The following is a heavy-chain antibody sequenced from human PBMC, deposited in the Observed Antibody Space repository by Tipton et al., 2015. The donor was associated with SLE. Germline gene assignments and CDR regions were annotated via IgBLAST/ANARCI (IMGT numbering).Heavy chain of an antibody. CDR2: IYSDGSST. D-gene: IGHD1-1*01. CDR1: GFTFSTYW. V-gene: IGHV3-74*01. Sequence: SLRLSCAASGFTFSTYWMHWVRQGPGKGLVWVSRIYSDGSSTNYADSVKGRFTISRDNAKNMLYLQMNSLRAEDTAVYYCARVDPERPSVYYSGMDVWGQGTTVTVSS. CDR3: ARVDPERPSVYYSGMDV. J-gene: IGHJ6*02.